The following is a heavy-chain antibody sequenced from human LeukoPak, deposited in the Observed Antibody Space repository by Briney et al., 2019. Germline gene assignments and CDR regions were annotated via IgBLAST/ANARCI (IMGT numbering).Heavy chain of an antibody. CDR3: ASEGDY. Sequence: GGSLRLSCGASGFTFSSYAMHWVRQAPGKGLEWVAVISYDGSNKSYADSVKGRFTISRDNSKNTLYLQMNSLRAEDTAVYYCASEGDYWGQGTLVTVSS. J-gene: IGHJ4*02. CDR2: ISYDGSNK. V-gene: IGHV3-30*04. CDR1: GFTFSSYA.